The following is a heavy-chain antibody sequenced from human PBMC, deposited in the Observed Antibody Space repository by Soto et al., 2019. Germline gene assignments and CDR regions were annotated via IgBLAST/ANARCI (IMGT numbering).Heavy chain of an antibody. J-gene: IGHJ4*02. CDR1: GGSISTYY. CDR2: IHYSGST. CDR3: AGTSGTFYTPIDY. Sequence: TSETLSLTCTVSGGSISTYYWSWIRQPPGKGLEWIGYIHYSGSTNYNPSLKSRVTILVDTSKNQFSLKLSSVTAADTAVYYCAGTSGTFYTPIDYWGKGTLVTVSS. D-gene: IGHD2-2*02. V-gene: IGHV4-59*01.